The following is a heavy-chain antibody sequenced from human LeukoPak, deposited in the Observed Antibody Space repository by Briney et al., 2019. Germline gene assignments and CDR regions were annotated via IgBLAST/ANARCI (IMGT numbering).Heavy chain of an antibody. J-gene: IGHJ4*02. CDR2: ISHDGII. V-gene: IGHV3-74*01. CDR3: ARDWVYKIDY. CDR1: GFTFSSYV. D-gene: IGHD5-24*01. Sequence: GGSLRLSCETAGFTFSSYVMHWVRRTPGKGLVWVSRISHDGIISYADSVKGRFTISRDNAKNTLILQMNSLRVEDTAVYYCARDWVYKIDYWGRGTLVTVSP.